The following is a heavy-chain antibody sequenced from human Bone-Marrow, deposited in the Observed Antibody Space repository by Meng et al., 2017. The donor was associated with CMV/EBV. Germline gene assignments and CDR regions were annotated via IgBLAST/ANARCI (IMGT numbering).Heavy chain of an antibody. Sequence: ASVKVSCKASGYTFTSYDINWVRQATGQGLEWMGWMNPNSGNTGYAQKFQGRVTMTRNTSISTAYMELSSLRSEDTAVYYCAKESQYSGSPVDYWGQGTLVTVSS. CDR3: AKESQYSGSPVDY. D-gene: IGHD1-26*01. J-gene: IGHJ4*02. CDR2: MNPNSGNT. V-gene: IGHV1-8*01. CDR1: GYTFTSYD.